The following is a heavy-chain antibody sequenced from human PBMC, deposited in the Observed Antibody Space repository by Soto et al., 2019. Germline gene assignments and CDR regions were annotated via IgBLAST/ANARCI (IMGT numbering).Heavy chain of an antibody. CDR3: ARGIYSTSSFFDS. J-gene: IGHJ4*02. CDR2: IYYSGNT. Sequence: PSETLSLTCTVSGDSINTADYYWNWIRQPPGKGLEWIGYIYYSGNTYYIPSLKSRVTISVDTSKNQISLKLNSVTAADTAVYYCARGIYSTSSFFDSWGQGTLVTVSS. CDR1: GDSINTADYY. D-gene: IGHD6-6*01. V-gene: IGHV4-30-4*01.